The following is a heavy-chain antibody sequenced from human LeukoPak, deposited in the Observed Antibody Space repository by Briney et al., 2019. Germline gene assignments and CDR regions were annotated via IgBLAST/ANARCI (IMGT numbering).Heavy chain of an antibody. D-gene: IGHD3-9*01. CDR1: GFTFSSYA. Sequence: GGSLRLSCAASGFTFSSYAMSWVRQAPGKGLEWVSAISGSGGSTCYADSVKGRFTISRDNSKNTLYLQMNSLRAEDTAVYYCAKGFRFDWLLSIDYWGQGTLVTVSS. V-gene: IGHV3-23*01. CDR2: ISGSGGST. J-gene: IGHJ4*02. CDR3: AKGFRFDWLLSIDY.